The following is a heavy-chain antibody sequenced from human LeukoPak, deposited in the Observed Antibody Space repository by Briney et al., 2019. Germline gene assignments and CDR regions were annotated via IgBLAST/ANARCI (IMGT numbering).Heavy chain of an antibody. CDR2: ISAYNGNT. V-gene: IGHV1-18*01. CDR3: ARIQSRIIASRPANPAFVY. J-gene: IGHJ4*02. D-gene: IGHD6-6*01. CDR1: GYTFPRYG. Sequence: ASVTVSCKASGYTFPRYGISWVRQAPGQGLEWMAWISAYNGNTDYAQKLQGRVTMTTDTSTSTAYMELRSLRSDDTAVYYCARIQSRIIASRPANPAFVYWGRGTLVTVSS.